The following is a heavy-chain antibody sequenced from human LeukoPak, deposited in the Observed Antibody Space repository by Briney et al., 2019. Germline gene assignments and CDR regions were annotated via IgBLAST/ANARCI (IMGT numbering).Heavy chain of an antibody. D-gene: IGHD3-22*01. Sequence: GRSLRLSCAASGFTFSSYAMHWVRQAPGKGLEWVAVISYDGSNKYYADSVKGRFTISRDNAKNSLYLQMNSLRAEDTAVYYCARSYYYDSSGTYAFDIWGQGTMVAVSS. CDR2: ISYDGSNK. J-gene: IGHJ3*02. CDR1: GFTFSSYA. V-gene: IGHV3-30*04. CDR3: ARSYYYDSSGTYAFDI.